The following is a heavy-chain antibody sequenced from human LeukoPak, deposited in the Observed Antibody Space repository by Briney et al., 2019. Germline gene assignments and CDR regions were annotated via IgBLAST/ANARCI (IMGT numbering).Heavy chain of an antibody. CDR2: RQRDGSAK. CDR1: GFTFSSYW. D-gene: IGHD5-18*01. J-gene: IGHJ4*02. Sequence: PGGSLRLSCAASGFTFSSYWMSWVRQAPGKGLEWVANRQRDGSAKYYGDSVMGRFTISRDNAKNSLYLQMNSLRAEDTAVYYCARFGYTYAYDYWGQGTLVTVSS. CDR3: ARFGYTYAYDY. V-gene: IGHV3-7*04.